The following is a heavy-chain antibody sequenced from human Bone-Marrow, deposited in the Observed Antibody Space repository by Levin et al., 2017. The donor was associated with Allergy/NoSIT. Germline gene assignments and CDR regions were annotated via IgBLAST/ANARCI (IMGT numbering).Heavy chain of an antibody. CDR3: VRGRPDTDSWWNFDY. D-gene: IGHD2-15*01. J-gene: IGHJ4*02. CDR1: GGSMTSGDYY. V-gene: IGHV4-30-4*01. CDR2: IYNTGST. Sequence: SQTLSLTCTVSGGSMTSGDYYWHWVRQPPGKGLEWIGYIYNTGSTIYSPSLKSRMTISIDTSKNQFSLKLDSVSAADTAVYYCVRGRPDTDSWWNFDYWGQGTLVTVSS.